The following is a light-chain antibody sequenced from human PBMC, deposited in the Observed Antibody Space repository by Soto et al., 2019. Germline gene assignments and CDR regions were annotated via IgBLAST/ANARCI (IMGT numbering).Light chain of an antibody. CDR3: QQYNNWAIT. Sequence: EIVMTQSPATLSVSPGEGATLSCRASQTVLSNLAWYQQKLGQGPRLLIYGASTRATGIPVRFSGSGSGTDFTLTISSLQSEDFAVYYCQQYNNWAITFGQGTRLEIK. V-gene: IGKV3D-15*01. CDR1: QTVLSN. J-gene: IGKJ5*01. CDR2: GAS.